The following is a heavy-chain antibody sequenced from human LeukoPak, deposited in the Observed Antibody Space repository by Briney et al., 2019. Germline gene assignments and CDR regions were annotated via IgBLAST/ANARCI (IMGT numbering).Heavy chain of an antibody. CDR1: GFSLGTAGMY. V-gene: IGHV2-70*11. D-gene: IGHD3-10*01. Sequence: SGPALVKPTQTLTLTCTFSGFSLGTAGMYVSWIRQPPGKALKWLARIDWDDGKYYSTSLKTRLTISKDTSKNQVVLTMTNMDPADTATYWCARMRFRVTDYWGQGTLVTVSS. CDR3: ARMRFRVTDY. CDR2: IDWDDGK. J-gene: IGHJ4*02.